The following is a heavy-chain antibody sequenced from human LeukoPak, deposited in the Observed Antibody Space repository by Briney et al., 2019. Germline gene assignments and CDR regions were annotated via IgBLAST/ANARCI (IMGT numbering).Heavy chain of an antibody. CDR3: ARAVGSSGCDY. D-gene: IGHD3-22*01. J-gene: IGHJ4*02. Sequence: GGSLRLSCAASGFTFNNYWLTWVRQAPGKGLEWVAKISQDGSEKYYVDSVKGRFTISRDSGKNSLYLLMISLRVEDTAVYYCARAVGSSGCDYWGQGTLVTVSS. CDR1: GFTFNNYW. CDR2: ISQDGSEK. V-gene: IGHV3-7*01.